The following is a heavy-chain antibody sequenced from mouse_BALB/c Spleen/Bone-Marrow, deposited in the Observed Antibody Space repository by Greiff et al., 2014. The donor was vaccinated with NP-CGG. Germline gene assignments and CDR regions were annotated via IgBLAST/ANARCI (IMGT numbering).Heavy chain of an antibody. CDR3: ARWDDYDAWFAY. CDR2: IYPGDGDT. J-gene: IGHJ3*01. CDR1: GYTFTSYW. Sequence: VHLVESGAELARPGASVKLSCKASGYTFTSYWMQWVKQRPGQGLEWIGAIYPGDGDTRYTQKFKGKATLTADKSSSTAYMQLSSLASEDSAVYYCARWDDYDAWFAYWGQGILVTVSA. V-gene: IGHV1-87*01. D-gene: IGHD2-4*01.